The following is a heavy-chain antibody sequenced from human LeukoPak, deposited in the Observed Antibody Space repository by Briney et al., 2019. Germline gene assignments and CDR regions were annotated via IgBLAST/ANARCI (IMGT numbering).Heavy chain of an antibody. CDR3: ASSATYYYDSSGYPPRYFQH. CDR2: IYYSGST. Sequence: PSETLSLTCTISDASISSYYWSWIRQPPGKGLEWIGYIYYSGSTNYNPSLKSRVTISVDTSKNQFSLKLSSVTAADTAVYYCASSATYYYDSSGYPPRYFQHWGQGTLVTVSS. CDR1: DASISSYY. V-gene: IGHV4-59*01. J-gene: IGHJ1*01. D-gene: IGHD3-22*01.